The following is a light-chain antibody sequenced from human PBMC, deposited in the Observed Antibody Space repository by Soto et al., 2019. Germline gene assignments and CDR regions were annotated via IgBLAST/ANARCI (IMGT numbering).Light chain of an antibody. J-gene: IGLJ1*01. Sequence: QSVLTQPPSVSVAPGQKVTISCSGSSYNIGNNYVSWYQQLPGTAPKLLIYDNNKRPSGIPDRFSGSKSGTSATLGITGLQTGDEADYYCGTWDSSLSAYVFGTGTKLTVL. CDR3: GTWDSSLSAYV. V-gene: IGLV1-51*01. CDR1: SYNIGNNY. CDR2: DNN.